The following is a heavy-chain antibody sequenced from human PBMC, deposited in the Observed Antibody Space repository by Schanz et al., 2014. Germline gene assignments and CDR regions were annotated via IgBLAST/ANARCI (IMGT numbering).Heavy chain of an antibody. CDR1: GFTFSSYG. J-gene: IGHJ4*02. CDR2: ISYDGSNK. D-gene: IGHD3-10*01. V-gene: IGHV3-30*18. Sequence: VQLVESGGTVVQPGGSLRVSCAASGFTFSSYGMHWVRQSPGKGLEWVALISYDGSNKYYADSVKGRFTISRDNSKNTLYLQMNSLRAEDTAVYYCAKDQGSYGSGSYSYFDYWGQGTLATVSS. CDR3: AKDQGSYGSGSYSYFDY.